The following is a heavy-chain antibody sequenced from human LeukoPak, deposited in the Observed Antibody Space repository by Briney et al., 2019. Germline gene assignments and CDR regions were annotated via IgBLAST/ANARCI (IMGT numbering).Heavy chain of an antibody. Sequence: GGSLRLSCAASGFTFDTYAMSWVRQAPGKGLEWVSGLSGSGGNTYYADSVRGRFTISRDNAKNTLYLQMNSLRAEDTAVYYCAKGRCSGGSCYGRGFDYWGQGTLVTVSS. D-gene: IGHD2-15*01. CDR2: LSGSGGNT. J-gene: IGHJ4*02. CDR1: GFTFDTYA. CDR3: AKGRCSGGSCYGRGFDY. V-gene: IGHV3-23*01.